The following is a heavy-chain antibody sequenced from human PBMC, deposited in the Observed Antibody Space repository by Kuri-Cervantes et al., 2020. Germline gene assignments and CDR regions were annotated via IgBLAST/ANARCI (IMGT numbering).Heavy chain of an antibody. Sequence: ESLKISCGASGFTFSNYWMNWVRQAPGKGLEWIGEINHSGSTNYNPSLKSRVTISVDTSKNQFSLKLSSVTAADTAVYYCARTNRRYNWNYDYWGQGTLVTVSS. CDR2: INHSGST. V-gene: IGHV4-34*01. CDR3: ARTNRRYNWNYDY. D-gene: IGHD1-7*01. J-gene: IGHJ4*02. CDR1: GFTFSNYW.